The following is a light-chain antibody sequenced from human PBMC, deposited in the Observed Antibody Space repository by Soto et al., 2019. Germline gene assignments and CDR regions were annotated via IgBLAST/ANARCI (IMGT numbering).Light chain of an antibody. CDR3: PQYDSSPLT. J-gene: IGKJ4*01. CDR1: QSVSSSH. Sequence: EIVLTQSPGTLSLSPGERATLSCRASQSVSSSHLAWYQQKPGQAPSLLIYGASSRATRIPDRFSGSGSGTDFTLTISSLEPGGFAAYYCPQYDSSPLTFGGGNKVEIK. CDR2: GAS. V-gene: IGKV3-20*01.